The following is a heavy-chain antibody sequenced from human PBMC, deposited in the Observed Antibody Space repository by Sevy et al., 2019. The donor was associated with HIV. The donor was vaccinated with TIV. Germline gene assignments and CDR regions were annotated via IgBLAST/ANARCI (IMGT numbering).Heavy chain of an antibody. CDR3: ARDPRIYGDYLLAYFDY. CDR2: IGYDGNNK. V-gene: IGHV3-33*01. CDR1: GLTPSTYG. D-gene: IGHD4-17*01. Sequence: GESLKISCAASGLTPSTYGIHWVRQAPGKGLEWVAVIGYDGNNKFYADSVKGRFTISRDDSKNTVFLQMDSLRAEETAVYYCARDPRIYGDYLLAYFDYWGQGTLVTVSS. J-gene: IGHJ4*02.